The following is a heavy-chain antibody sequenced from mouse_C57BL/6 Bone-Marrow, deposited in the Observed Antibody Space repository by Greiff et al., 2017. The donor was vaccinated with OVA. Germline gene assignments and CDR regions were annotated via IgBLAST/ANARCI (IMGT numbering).Heavy chain of an antibody. Sequence: QVQLQQSGAELVRPGASVKLSCKASGYTFTDYYINWVKQRPGQGLEWIARIYPGSGNTYYNEKFKGKATLTAEKSSSTAYMQLSSLTSEDSAVYFCAKPPYYCNYVGYFDVWGTGTTVTVSS. J-gene: IGHJ1*03. CDR2: IYPGSGNT. D-gene: IGHD2-1*01. CDR1: GYTFTDYY. V-gene: IGHV1-76*01. CDR3: AKPPYYCNYVGYFDV.